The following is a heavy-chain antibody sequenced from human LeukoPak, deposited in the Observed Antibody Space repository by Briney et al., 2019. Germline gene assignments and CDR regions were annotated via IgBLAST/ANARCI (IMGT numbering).Heavy chain of an antibody. Sequence: SETLSLTCAVYGGSFSGYYWSWIRQPPGKGLEWIGEIYHSGSNNYNPSLKSRVTISVDTSKNQFSLKLSSVTAADTAVYYCARVPLAVAGSDYFDYWGQGTLVTVSS. CDR3: ARVPLAVAGSDYFDY. J-gene: IGHJ4*02. V-gene: IGHV4-34*01. CDR1: GGSFSGYY. CDR2: IYHSGSN. D-gene: IGHD6-19*01.